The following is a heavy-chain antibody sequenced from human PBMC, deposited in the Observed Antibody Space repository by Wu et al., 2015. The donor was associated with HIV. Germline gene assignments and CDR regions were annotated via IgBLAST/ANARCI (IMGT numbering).Heavy chain of an antibody. J-gene: IGHJ1*01. Sequence: QVQLVQSGTVVQKPGTSVRVSCKISGYRFTSFNINWIRQVHGRGLEWMGWMDPKSGSAAFGRYFQGRVPMTRNNSISTAYMELSRVTSDDTAIYYCARVGVLLTSAQLLEYFQHWGQGTRVVVSS. D-gene: IGHD5-24*01. V-gene: IGHV1-8*02. CDR3: ARVGVLLTSAQLLEYFQH. CDR1: GYRFTSFN. CDR2: MDPKSGSA.